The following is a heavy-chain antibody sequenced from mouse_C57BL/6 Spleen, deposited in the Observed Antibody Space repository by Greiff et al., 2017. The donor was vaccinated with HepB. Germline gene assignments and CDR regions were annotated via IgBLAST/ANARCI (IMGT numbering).Heavy chain of an antibody. CDR3: ARLITTVPRYFDV. Sequence: VQLQQSGPGLAKPSQTLSLTCSVTGYSITSDYWNWIRKFPENKLEYMGYISYSGSPYFNPSLKSRISITRDTSKNQYYLQLNSVTTEDTATYYCARLITTVPRYFDVWGTGTTVTVSS. D-gene: IGHD1-1*01. V-gene: IGHV3-8*01. J-gene: IGHJ1*03. CDR2: ISYSGSP. CDR1: GYSITSDY.